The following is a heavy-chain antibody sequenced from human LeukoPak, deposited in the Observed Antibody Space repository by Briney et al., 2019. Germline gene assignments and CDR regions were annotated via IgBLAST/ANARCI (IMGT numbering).Heavy chain of an antibody. CDR1: GGSISSGNYF. V-gene: IGHV4-61*02. Sequence: SETLSLTCTVSGGSISSGNYFWTWIRQPAGKGLEWIGRIYTTGSTNYNPSLKSRVTISVDTSKNQFSLRLSSVTAADTAVYYCARLDIVVVPAAYDAFDIWGQGTMVTVSS. D-gene: IGHD2-2*03. CDR3: ARLDIVVVPAAYDAFDI. CDR2: IYTTGST. J-gene: IGHJ3*02.